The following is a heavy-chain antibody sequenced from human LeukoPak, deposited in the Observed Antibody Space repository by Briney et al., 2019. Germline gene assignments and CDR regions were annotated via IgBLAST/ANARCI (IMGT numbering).Heavy chain of an antibody. CDR2: IYTSVST. D-gene: IGHD6-19*01. J-gene: IGHJ5*02. Sequence: SETLSLNCSVSGASINRGTHYWSWIRQPPGKGLEWIGRIYTSVSTKYNPSLKSRVTMSVDTSKNQFSLKLSSVTAADTAVYYCANTGYSSGWYGSGWFDPWGQGTLVTVSS. CDR3: ANTGYSSGWYGSGWFDP. V-gene: IGHV4-61*02. CDR1: GASINRGTHY.